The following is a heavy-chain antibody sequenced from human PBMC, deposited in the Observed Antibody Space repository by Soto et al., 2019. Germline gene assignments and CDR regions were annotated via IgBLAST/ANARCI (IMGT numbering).Heavy chain of an antibody. Sequence: KPSETLSLTCAVYGGSFSGYYWSWIRQPPGKGLEWIGEINHSGSTNYNPSLKSRVTISVDTSKNQFPLKLSSVTAADTAVYYCARVPKYYYYYYYMDVWGKGTTVTVSS. CDR3: ARVPKYYYYYYYMDV. CDR1: GGSFSGYY. V-gene: IGHV4-34*01. CDR2: INHSGST. J-gene: IGHJ6*03.